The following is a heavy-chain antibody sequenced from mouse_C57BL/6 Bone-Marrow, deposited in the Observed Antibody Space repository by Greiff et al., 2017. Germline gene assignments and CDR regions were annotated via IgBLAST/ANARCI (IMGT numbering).Heavy chain of an antibody. CDR1: GYTFTSYW. V-gene: IGHV1-64*01. CDR3: ARWLLRGGAMDY. J-gene: IGHJ4*01. Sequence: VQLQQSGAELVKPGASVKLSCKASGYTFTSYWMHWVKQRPGQGLEWIGMIHPNSGSTNYNEKFKSKATLTVDKSSSTAYMQLSSLTSEDSAVYYCARWLLRGGAMDYWGQGTSVTVSS. D-gene: IGHD2-3*01. CDR2: IHPNSGST.